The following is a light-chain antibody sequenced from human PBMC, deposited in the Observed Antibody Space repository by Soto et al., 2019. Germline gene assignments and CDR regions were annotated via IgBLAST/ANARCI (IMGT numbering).Light chain of an antibody. CDR3: QQYGSSPLT. CDR2: GAS. CDR1: QSVSSTY. V-gene: IGKV3-20*01. J-gene: IGKJ4*01. Sequence: DIVLTQSPGTLSLSPGERATLSCSASQSVSSTYLAWYQQNPGQAPRLLIYGASSRATGIPDRFSGGGSGTDFTLTISRLEPEDFAVYYCQQYGSSPLTFGGGTKVEIK.